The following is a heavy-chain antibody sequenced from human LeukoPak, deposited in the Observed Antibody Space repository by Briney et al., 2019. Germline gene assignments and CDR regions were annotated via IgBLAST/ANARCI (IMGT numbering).Heavy chain of an antibody. Sequence: SVKVSCKASGDIFNSYSVSWVRQAPGQWLEWMGGIIPMFGSANYAQKFQGRVTITTDQSTTIVYMELSSLSSEDTAVYYCARVGRSRGSLPNSYYYMDVWGKGTTVTVSS. D-gene: IGHD1-26*01. CDR3: ARVGRSRGSLPNSYYYMDV. J-gene: IGHJ6*03. CDR2: IIPMFGSA. CDR1: GDIFNSYS. V-gene: IGHV1-69*05.